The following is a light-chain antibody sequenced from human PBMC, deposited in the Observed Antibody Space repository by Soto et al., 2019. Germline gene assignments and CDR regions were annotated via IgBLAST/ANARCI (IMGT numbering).Light chain of an antibody. J-gene: IGLJ1*01. Sequence: STLTQPPSASGSPGQSASISCSGGSSDVGGSKYVSWYQVKPGKAPKLIIYEVNRRPEGAPYRFSGSKSGNTASLTVSGLQAEDEGEYYCFSYADTNKFVFGSGTKVTV. CDR3: FSYADTNKFV. CDR2: EVN. CDR1: SSDVGGSKY. V-gene: IGLV2-8*01.